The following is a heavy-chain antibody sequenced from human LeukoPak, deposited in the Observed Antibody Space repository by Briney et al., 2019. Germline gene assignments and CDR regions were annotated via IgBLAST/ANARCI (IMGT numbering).Heavy chain of an antibody. V-gene: IGHV4-59*01. CDR2: IYFSGST. Sequence: SETLSLTCTVSAGSISSYYWSWIRQPPGKGLEWIGYIYFSGSTNSNPSLKSRVTISVDTSKNQFSLKLSSVTAADTAVYYCARGTGRNYDILTGYYGMDVWGQGTTVTVSS. D-gene: IGHD3-9*01. CDR3: ARGTGRNYDILTGYYGMDV. CDR1: AGSISSYY. J-gene: IGHJ6*02.